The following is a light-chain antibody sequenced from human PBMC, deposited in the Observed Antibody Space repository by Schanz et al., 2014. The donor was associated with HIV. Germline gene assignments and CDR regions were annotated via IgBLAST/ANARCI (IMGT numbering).Light chain of an antibody. CDR3: AAWDDSLNGWV. CDR1: SSDVGGYNY. Sequence: QSALTQPPSASGSVGQSVTISCIGTSSDVGGYNYVSWYQQHPGNAPKLLIYEVTKRPSGVPNRFSGSKSGNTASLTVSGLQAEDEADYYCAAWDDSLNGWVFGGGTKLTVL. J-gene: IGLJ3*02. V-gene: IGLV2-8*01. CDR2: EVT.